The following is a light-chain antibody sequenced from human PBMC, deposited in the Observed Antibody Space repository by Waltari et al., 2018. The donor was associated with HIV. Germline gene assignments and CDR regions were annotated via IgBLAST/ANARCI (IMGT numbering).Light chain of an antibody. CDR2: DVN. J-gene: IGLJ1*01. CDR3: SSFTGSNTYV. CDR1: RSDVGLYNS. Sequence: QSALTQPASVYGSLGQSITISCPGTRSDVGLYNSVPWYPQRPGKVPKLLIYDVNMRPAGIENRFSGSKSGNTASLTISGLQVEDEADYYCSSFTGSNTYVFGSGTKVTVL. V-gene: IGLV2-14*03.